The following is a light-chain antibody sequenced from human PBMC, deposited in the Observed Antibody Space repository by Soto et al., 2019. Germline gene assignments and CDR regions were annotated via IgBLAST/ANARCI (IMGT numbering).Light chain of an antibody. V-gene: IGKV3-15*01. J-gene: IGKJ5*01. Sequence: EIVMTQSPATLSVSPGDRAALSCRASQSVGSNLAWYQQKPGQAPRLLIYGASTRATGIPARFSGSGSGTEFTLSISSLQSEDFAVYYCQQYNNWPPITFGQGTRLEIK. CDR2: GAS. CDR3: QQYNNWPPIT. CDR1: QSVGSN.